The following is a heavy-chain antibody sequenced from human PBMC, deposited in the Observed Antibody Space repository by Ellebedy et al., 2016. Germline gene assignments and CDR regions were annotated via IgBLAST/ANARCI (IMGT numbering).Heavy chain of an antibody. CDR2: ISGDGSNK. Sequence: GESLKISCAASGFTFNTYMHWVRQAPGKGLEWVATISGDGSNKHHADSVKGRFTISRDNFKNTLYLQMDSLRPEDTAVYYCARGGIVRTSRDNWFDSWGQGTLVTVSS. D-gene: IGHD3-22*01. V-gene: IGHV3-30-3*01. J-gene: IGHJ5*01. CDR3: ARGGIVRTSRDNWFDS. CDR1: GFTFNTY.